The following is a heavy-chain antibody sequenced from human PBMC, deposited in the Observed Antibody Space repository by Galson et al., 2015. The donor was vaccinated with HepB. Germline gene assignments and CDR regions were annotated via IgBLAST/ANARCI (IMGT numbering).Heavy chain of an antibody. CDR1: GFTFSSYA. D-gene: IGHD1-26*01. CDR2: ISGSGGST. Sequence: SLRLSCAASGFTFSSYAMSWVRQAPGKGLEWVSAISGSGGSTYYADSVKGRFTISRDNSKNTLYLQMNSLKAEDTAVYYCAKDLRGWDLLWVDYWGQGTLVTVSS. CDR3: AKDLRGWDLLWVDY. V-gene: IGHV3-23*01. J-gene: IGHJ4*02.